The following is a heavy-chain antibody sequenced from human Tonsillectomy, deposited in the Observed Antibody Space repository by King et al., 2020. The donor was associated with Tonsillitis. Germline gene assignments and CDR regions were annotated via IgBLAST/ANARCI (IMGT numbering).Heavy chain of an antibody. D-gene: IGHD4-23*01. CDR1: GFTFSNAG. CDR2: IKSKTVGGTT. CDR3: TTYDYGGNYYYYGMDV. J-gene: IGHJ6*02. V-gene: IGHV3-15*01. Sequence: VQLVESGGGLVKPGGSFRLSCAASGFTFSNAGWSWVRQAPGKGLEWVGGIKSKTVGGTTDNAAPVKGRFTTSRDDSKNTLYLQMNSLKTEDTAVYYCTTYDYGGNYYYYGMDVWGQGTTVTVSS.